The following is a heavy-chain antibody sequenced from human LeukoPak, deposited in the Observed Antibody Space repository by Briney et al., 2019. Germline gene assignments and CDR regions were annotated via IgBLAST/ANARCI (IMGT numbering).Heavy chain of an antibody. D-gene: IGHD3-3*01. CDR3: ARVRFATIFGVVIPPIFDY. V-gene: IGHV3-23*01. CDR1: GFNFRGYT. J-gene: IGHJ4*02. Sequence: GGSLRLSCAASGFNFRGYTMNWFRQAPGKGLEWVSGIYGSGAGQTFYADFVRGRFTISRDDSMNLVFLHMNSLRAEDTAVYYCARVRFATIFGVVIPPIFDYWGQGTLVTVSS. CDR2: IYGSGAGQT.